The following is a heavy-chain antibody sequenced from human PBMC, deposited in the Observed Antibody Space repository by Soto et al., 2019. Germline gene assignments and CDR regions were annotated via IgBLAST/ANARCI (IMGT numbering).Heavy chain of an antibody. CDR3: ARDSRPKLQRFHWFDP. J-gene: IGHJ5*02. V-gene: IGHV1-8*01. Sequence: ASVKVSCKASGYTFTSYDINWVRQATGQGLEWMGWMNPNSGNTGYAQKFQGRVTMTRNTSISTAYMELSSLRSEDTAVYYCARDSRPKLQRFHWFDPWGQGTLVTVSS. CDR1: GYTFTSYD. CDR2: MNPNSGNT. D-gene: IGHD5-18*01.